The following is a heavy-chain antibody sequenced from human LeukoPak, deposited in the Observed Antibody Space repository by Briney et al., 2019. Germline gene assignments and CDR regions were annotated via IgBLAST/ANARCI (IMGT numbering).Heavy chain of an antibody. D-gene: IGHD6-19*01. CDR1: GFTFSSYA. CDR3: ARDSSIAVAGTPDY. CDR2: ISGSGGST. J-gene: IGHJ4*02. V-gene: IGHV3-23*01. Sequence: PGGSLRLSCAASGFTFSSYAMSWVRQAPGKGLEWVSAISGSGGSTYYADSVKGRFTISRDNSKNTLYLQMNSLRAEDTAVYYCARDSSIAVAGTPDYWGQGTLVTVSS.